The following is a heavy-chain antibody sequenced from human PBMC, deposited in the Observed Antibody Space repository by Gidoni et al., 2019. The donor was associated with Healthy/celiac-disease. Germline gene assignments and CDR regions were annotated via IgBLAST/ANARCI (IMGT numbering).Heavy chain of an antibody. J-gene: IGHJ5*01. D-gene: IGHD2-2*01. V-gene: IGHV4-34*01. Sequence: QAQLQQWGAGLLRPSETLSLTCAVYGGSFSGYYWSWLRQPPGKGLEWIREINHSGSTNYNPYLKSRVTISVDTSKNQFSLKLSSVTAADTAVYYCARYCSSTSCFGFDSWGQGTLVTVSS. CDR3: ARYCSSTSCFGFDS. CDR2: INHSGST. CDR1: GGSFSGYY.